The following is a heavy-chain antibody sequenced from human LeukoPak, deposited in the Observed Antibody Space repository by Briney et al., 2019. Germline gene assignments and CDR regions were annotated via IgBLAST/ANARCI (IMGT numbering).Heavy chain of an antibody. CDR1: GGSIGTYY. V-gene: IGHV4-4*09. J-gene: IGHJ3*02. CDR2: IYTSGST. Sequence: SETLSLTCTVSGGSIGTYYWSWIRQPPGKGLEWIGYIYTSGSTNYNPSLKSRVTISVDTSKNQFSLKLSSVTAADTAVYYCARLVAGYYDSTILDAFDIWGQGTMVTVSS. D-gene: IGHD3-22*01. CDR3: ARLVAGYYDSTILDAFDI.